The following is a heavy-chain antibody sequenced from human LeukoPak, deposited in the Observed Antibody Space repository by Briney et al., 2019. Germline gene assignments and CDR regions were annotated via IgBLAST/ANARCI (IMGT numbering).Heavy chain of an antibody. Sequence: NPSETLSLTCTVSGGSISSYYWSWIRQPPGKGLEWIGYIYYSGSTNYNPSLKSRVTISVDTSKNQFSLKLSSVTAADTAVYYCARHAGAVAGGSYWYFDLWGRGTLVTVSS. D-gene: IGHD6-19*01. V-gene: IGHV4-59*08. CDR3: ARHAGAVAGGSYWYFDL. CDR1: GGSISSYY. J-gene: IGHJ2*01. CDR2: IYYSGST.